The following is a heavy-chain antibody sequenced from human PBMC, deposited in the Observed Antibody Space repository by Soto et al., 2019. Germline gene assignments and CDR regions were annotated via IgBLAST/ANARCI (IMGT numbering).Heavy chain of an antibody. CDR3: ASGDSYYYYYGMDV. D-gene: IGHD4-17*01. CDR2: INSDGSST. V-gene: IGHV3-74*01. Sequence: EVQLVESGGGLVQPGGSLRLSCAASGFTFSSYWMHWVRQAPGKGLVWVSRINSDGSSTSYADSVKGRFTISRDNAKNTLYLQMNSLRAEDTAVYYCASGDSYYYYYGMDVWGQGTTVTVSS. J-gene: IGHJ6*02. CDR1: GFTFSSYW.